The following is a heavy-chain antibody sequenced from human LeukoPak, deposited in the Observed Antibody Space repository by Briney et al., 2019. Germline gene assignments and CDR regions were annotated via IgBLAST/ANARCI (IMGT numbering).Heavy chain of an antibody. J-gene: IGHJ4*02. CDR3: ARGNLGSYYPRRYYFDY. CDR2: MNPNSGNT. Sequence: ASVKVSCKASGYTFTSYDINLVRQATGQGLEWMGWMNPNSGNTGYAQKFQGRVTITRNTSISTAYMELSSLRSEDTAVYYCARGNLGSYYPRRYYFDYWGQGTLVTVSS. D-gene: IGHD1-26*01. CDR1: GYTFTSYD. V-gene: IGHV1-8*03.